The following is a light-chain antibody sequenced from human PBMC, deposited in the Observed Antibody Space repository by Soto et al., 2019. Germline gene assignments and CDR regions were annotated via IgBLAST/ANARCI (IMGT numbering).Light chain of an antibody. Sequence: DIQMTQSTTSVSASXGDIVTITCRASQSISTWLAWYQQKPGKAPKLLIYDASSLESGVPSRFSGSGSGTEFTLTISSLQPDDFASYYCQQYNTYSTFGQGTKVDI. V-gene: IGKV1-5*01. CDR3: QQYNTYST. CDR2: DAS. J-gene: IGKJ1*01. CDR1: QSISTW.